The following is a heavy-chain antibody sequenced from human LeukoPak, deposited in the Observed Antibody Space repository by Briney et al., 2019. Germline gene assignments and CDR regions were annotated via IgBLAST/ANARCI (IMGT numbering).Heavy chain of an antibody. CDR2: FDPEDGET. CDR3: AVSLTTGGYYGMDV. J-gene: IGHJ6*02. Sequence: ASVKVSCKVSGYTLTELSLHWVRQAPGKGLEWMGRFDPEDGETIYARKFQGRVTMTEDTSTDTAYMELSSLRSEDTAVYFCAVSLTTGGYYGMDVWGQGTTVTVSS. V-gene: IGHV1-24*01. D-gene: IGHD1-1*01. CDR1: GYTLTELS.